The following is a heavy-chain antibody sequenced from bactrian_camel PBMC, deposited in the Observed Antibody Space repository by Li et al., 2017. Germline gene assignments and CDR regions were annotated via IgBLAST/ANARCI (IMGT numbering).Heavy chain of an antibody. CDR3: AAIWNGVSCLTPRY. D-gene: IGHD1*01. CDR1: VTRTTC. J-gene: IGHJ4*01. Sequence: HVQLVESGGGSVQTGGSLKLSCAASVTRTTCMGWFRQAPGREREVVATIGTISGGTYYADSVKGRFTISQDNGKNTMYLQMDNLRPEDTSMYICAAIWNGVSCLTPRYWGQGTQVTVS. V-gene: IGHV3S54*01. CDR2: IGTISGGT.